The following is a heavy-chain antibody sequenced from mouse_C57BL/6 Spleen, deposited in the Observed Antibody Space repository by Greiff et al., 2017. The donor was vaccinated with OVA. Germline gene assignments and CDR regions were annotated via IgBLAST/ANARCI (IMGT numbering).Heavy chain of an antibody. CDR2: IYPGGGYT. V-gene: IGHV1-63*01. CDR1: GYTFTNYW. Sequence: VKLVESGAELVRPGTSVKMSCKASGYTFTNYWIGWAKQRPGHGLEWIGDIYPGGGYTNYNEKFKGKATLTADKSSSTAYMQFSSLTSEDSAIYYCARGEITSFDYWGQGTTLTVSS. D-gene: IGHD1-3*01. CDR3: ARGEITSFDY. J-gene: IGHJ2*01.